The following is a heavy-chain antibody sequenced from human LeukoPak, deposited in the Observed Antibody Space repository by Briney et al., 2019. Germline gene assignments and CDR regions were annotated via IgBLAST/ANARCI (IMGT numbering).Heavy chain of an antibody. V-gene: IGHV6-1*01. D-gene: IGHD2-21*01. Sequence: SQTLSLTCALSGDSVSSNSAAWNWIRQSPSRGLEWLGRTYYRSKWYNDYAVSVKSRITIKPDTSKNQFSLQLNSVTPEDTAVYYCARGLAFPGWFDPWGQGTLVTVSS. J-gene: IGHJ5*02. CDR1: GDSVSSNSAA. CDR2: TYYRSKWYN. CDR3: ARGLAFPGWFDP.